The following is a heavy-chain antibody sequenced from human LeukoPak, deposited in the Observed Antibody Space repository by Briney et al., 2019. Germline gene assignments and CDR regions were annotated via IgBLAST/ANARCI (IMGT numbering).Heavy chain of an antibody. CDR2: IYPGDSDT. V-gene: IGHV5-51*01. J-gene: IGHJ6*03. CDR3: ARGCGGDCYSAHYYYYYMDV. D-gene: IGHD2-21*01. CDR1: GYSFTSYW. Sequence: GESLKISCKGSGYSFTSYWIGGVRQMPGKGLEWMGIIYPGDSDTRYRPSFQGQVTISADKSISTAYLQWSSLKASDTAMYYCARGCGGDCYSAHYYYYYMDVWGKGTTVTVSS.